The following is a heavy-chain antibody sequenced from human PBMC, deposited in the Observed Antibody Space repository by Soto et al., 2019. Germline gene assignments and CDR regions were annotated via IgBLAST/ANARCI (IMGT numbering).Heavy chain of an antibody. CDR1: GGSISSGGYY. CDR3: ARFGGSWVGYGGNLPYFDY. Sequence: QVQLQESGPGLVKPSQTLSLTCTVSGGSISSGGYYWSWIRQHPGKGLEWIGYIYYSGSTYYNPSLKSRVTISVDTSKNQFSLKLSSVTAADTAVYYCARFGGSWVGYGGNLPYFDYWGQGTLVTVSS. CDR2: IYYSGST. J-gene: IGHJ4*02. D-gene: IGHD3-16*01. V-gene: IGHV4-31*03.